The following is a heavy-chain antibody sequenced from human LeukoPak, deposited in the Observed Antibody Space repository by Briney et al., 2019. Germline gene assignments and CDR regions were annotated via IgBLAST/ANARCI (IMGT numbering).Heavy chain of an antibody. D-gene: IGHD3-10*01. CDR3: AKFGAPCRGTYFDY. J-gene: IGHJ4*02. CDR2: ITDSGAGT. V-gene: IGHV3-23*01. CDR1: GFTFSSYA. Sequence: GGSLRLSCAASGFTFSSYAMSWVRQAPGKGLEWVSAITDSGAGTYYADSVRGRFTISRDNSKNTLYLQMNSLRAEDTAVYYCAKFGAPCRGTYFDYWGQGTLVTVSS.